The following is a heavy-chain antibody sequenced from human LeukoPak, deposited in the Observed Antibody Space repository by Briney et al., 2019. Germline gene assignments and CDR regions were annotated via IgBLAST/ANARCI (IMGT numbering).Heavy chain of an antibody. Sequence: GGSVRLSCAAWWLNLCIHLVLGLRQAPGGGRVCVSRINREGRSPRYADSVTGRFTSSRDNSTNTVYLQMNSLRAEDTAVYYWARDRYTRGFNWCDPWGEGTLVTVSS. J-gene: IGHJ5*02. D-gene: IGHD3-16*02. CDR3: ARDRYTRGFNWCDP. CDR2: INREGRSP. CDR1: WLNLCIHL. V-gene: IGHV3-74*01.